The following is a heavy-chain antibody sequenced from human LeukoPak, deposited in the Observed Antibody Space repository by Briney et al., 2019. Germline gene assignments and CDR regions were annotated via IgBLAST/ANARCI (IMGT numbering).Heavy chain of an antibody. D-gene: IGHD2-21*01. CDR3: AKAPVTTCRGAYCYPFDY. V-gene: IGHV3-23*01. CDR2: ISGSGGGT. J-gene: IGHJ4*02. Sequence: PGGSLRLSCAASGFIFSSYAMSWVRQAPGKGLEWVSTISGSGGGTYYADSVKGRFTISRDNSKNTLYLQMNSLRAEDTAIYYCAKAPVTTCRGAYCYPFDYWGQGTLATVSS. CDR1: GFIFSSYA.